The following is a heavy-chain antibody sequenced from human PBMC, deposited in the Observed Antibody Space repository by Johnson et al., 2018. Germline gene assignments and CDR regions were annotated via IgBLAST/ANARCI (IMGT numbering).Heavy chain of an antibody. J-gene: IGHJ4*02. CDR3: STMVVRPGADY. CDR2: IVVGSGRT. V-gene: IGHV1-58*01. Sequence: QLVQSGPEVKKPGTSVKVSCKASGFTVVQWVRQARGQPLEWIGWIVVGSGRTTYAQKFQKRVTITSDMATSTSYLELSSLRSEDTAVYYCSTMVVRPGADYWGLGTLVTVSS. CDR1: GFTV. D-gene: IGHD2-21*01.